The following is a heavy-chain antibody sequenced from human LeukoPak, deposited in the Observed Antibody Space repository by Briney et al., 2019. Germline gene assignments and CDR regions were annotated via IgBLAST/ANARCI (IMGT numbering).Heavy chain of an antibody. J-gene: IGHJ3*02. CDR2: ISGSGGST. D-gene: IGHD2-21*02. CDR3: SKDYCGCDCPYDAFYN. CDR1: GFTFSSYA. Sequence: GGSLRLSCAASGFTFSSYAMSWVRQAPGKGLEWVSAISGSGGSTYYADSVKGRFTISRDNSKNTLYLQMNSLRAEDTAVYYFSKDYCGCDCPYDAFYNLGQGTMVTVSS. V-gene: IGHV3-23*01.